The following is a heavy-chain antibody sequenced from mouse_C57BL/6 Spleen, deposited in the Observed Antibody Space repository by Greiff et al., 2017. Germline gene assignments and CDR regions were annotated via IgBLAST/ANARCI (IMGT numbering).Heavy chain of an antibody. CDR2: INPNNGGT. V-gene: IGHV1-26*01. CDR1: GYTFTDYY. CDR3: ARYRDGYYGYYAMDY. J-gene: IGHJ4*01. Sequence: EVQLQQSGPELVKPGASVKISCKASGYTFTDYYMNWVKQSHGKSLEWIGDINPNNGGTSYNQKFKGKATLTVDKSSSTAYMELRSLTSEDSAVYYCARYRDGYYGYYAMDYWGQGTSVTVSS. D-gene: IGHD2-3*01.